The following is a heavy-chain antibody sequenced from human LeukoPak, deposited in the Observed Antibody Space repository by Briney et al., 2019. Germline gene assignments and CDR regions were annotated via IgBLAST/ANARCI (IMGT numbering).Heavy chain of an antibody. D-gene: IGHD6-19*01. V-gene: IGHV3-30*18. J-gene: IGHJ4*02. Sequence: PGRSLRLSCAASGFTFSRYGMHWVRQAPGKGLEWVAVISYDGSNKYYADSVKGRFTISRDNSKNTLYLQMNSLRAEDTAVYYCAKDGASSGWYYFDYWGQGTLVTVSS. CDR2: ISYDGSNK. CDR1: GFTFSRYG. CDR3: AKDGASSGWYYFDY.